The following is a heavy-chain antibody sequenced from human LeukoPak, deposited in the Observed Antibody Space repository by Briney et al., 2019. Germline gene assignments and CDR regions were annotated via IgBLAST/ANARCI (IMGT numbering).Heavy chain of an antibody. CDR3: ERYSGSRHDPFDF. D-gene: IGHD1-26*01. J-gene: IGHJ3*01. CDR2: ISAYNGNR. CDR1: GYTFTDYG. V-gene: IGHV1-18*01. Sequence: ASVKVSCKTSGYTFTDYGITWVRQAPGQGLEWVGWISAYNGNRDYAQNFQDRVTMTTDRSTSTAYMDLRSLRSDDTAVYYCERYSGSRHDPFDFWGQGTMVTVSS.